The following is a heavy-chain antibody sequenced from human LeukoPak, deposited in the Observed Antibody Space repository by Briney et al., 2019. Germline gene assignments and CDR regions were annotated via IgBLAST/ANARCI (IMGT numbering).Heavy chain of an antibody. CDR2: IIWNSGSI. CDR1: GFTFDNYA. CDR3: VRDREQWVETLDY. D-gene: IGHD6-19*01. J-gene: IGHJ4*02. Sequence: GRSLRLSCAASGFTFDNYAMHWVRHAPGKGLGWVSGIIWNSGSIAYANSVKGRFTISRDNAQNSLYLRMNSLRPEDTALYYCVRDREQWVETLDYWGQGTLVTVSS. V-gene: IGHV3-9*01.